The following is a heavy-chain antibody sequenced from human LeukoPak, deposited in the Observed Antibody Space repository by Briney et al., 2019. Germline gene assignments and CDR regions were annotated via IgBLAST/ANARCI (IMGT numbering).Heavy chain of an antibody. Sequence: SETLSLTCTVSGGSIFSSNSYWGWIRQPPGKGLEWIGSIYYSGNTYYNASLKSRVTISVDTSKNQFSLKLNSVTAADTAVYYCAKVRGSSWYGEWNYFDYWGQGTLVTVSS. CDR2: IYYSGNT. V-gene: IGHV4-39*01. D-gene: IGHD6-13*01. J-gene: IGHJ4*02. CDR1: GGSIFSSNSY. CDR3: AKVRGSSWYGEWNYFDY.